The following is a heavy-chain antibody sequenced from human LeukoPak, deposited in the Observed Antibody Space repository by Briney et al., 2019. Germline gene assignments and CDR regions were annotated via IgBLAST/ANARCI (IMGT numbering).Heavy chain of an antibody. V-gene: IGHV5-51*01. CDR3: ARRAYYSVSGSYHWFDP. Sequence: GESLKISCKGSGYSFTSHWIGWVRQMPGKGLEWVGMIYPSGSDTRYSPSFQGLVTISADKSISTAYLQWSSLKASDTAIYYCARRAYYSVSGSYHWFDPWGQGTLVTVSS. CDR2: IYPSGSDT. J-gene: IGHJ5*02. D-gene: IGHD3-10*01. CDR1: GYSFTSHW.